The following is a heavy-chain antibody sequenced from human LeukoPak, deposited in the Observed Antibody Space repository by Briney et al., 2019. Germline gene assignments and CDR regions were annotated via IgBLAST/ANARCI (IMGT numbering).Heavy chain of an antibody. V-gene: IGHV1-18*01. CDR3: ARVCGYSYGFPYYYYYYMDV. Sequence: ASVKVSCKASGYTFTSYGISWVRQAPGQGLEWIGWISAYNGNTNYAQKLQGRVTMTTDTSTSTAYMELRSLRSDDTAVYYCARVCGYSYGFPYYYYYYMDVWGKGTTVTVSS. CDR2: ISAYNGNT. CDR1: GYTFTSYG. J-gene: IGHJ6*03. D-gene: IGHD5-18*01.